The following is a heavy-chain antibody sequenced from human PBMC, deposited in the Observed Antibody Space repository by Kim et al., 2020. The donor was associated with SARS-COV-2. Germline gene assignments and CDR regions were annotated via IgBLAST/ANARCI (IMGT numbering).Heavy chain of an antibody. CDR1: GYSFTIYW. D-gene: IGHD6-13*01. Sequence: GESLKISCKGSGYSFTIYWIGWVRQMPGKGLEWLGFIYPGDSTTRYSPSFQGQVTISADKSISTAYLQWSSLKASNTAMYYCARRVAAAGRRWFDPWGQGTLVTVSS. CDR3: ARRVAAAGRRWFDP. CDR2: IYPGDSTT. V-gene: IGHV5-51*01. J-gene: IGHJ5*02.